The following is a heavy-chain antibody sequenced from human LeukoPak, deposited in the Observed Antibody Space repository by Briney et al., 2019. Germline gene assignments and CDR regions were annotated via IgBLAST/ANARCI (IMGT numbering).Heavy chain of an antibody. CDR1: GGSISSYY. V-gene: IGHV4-59*01. D-gene: IGHD6-19*01. CDR2: IYYSGST. Sequence: PSGTLSLTCTVSGGSISSYYWSWIRQPPGKGLEWIGYIYYSGSTNYNPSLKSRVTISVDTSKNQFSLKLSSVTAADTAVYYCGSDSSGSWWNWFDPWGQGTLVTVSS. J-gene: IGHJ5*02. CDR3: GSDSSGSWWNWFDP.